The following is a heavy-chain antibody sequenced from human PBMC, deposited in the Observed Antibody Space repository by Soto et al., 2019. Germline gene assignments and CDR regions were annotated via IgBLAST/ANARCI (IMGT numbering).Heavy chain of an antibody. CDR1: GGSISSGDYY. Sequence: PSETLSLTCTVSGGSISSGDYYWSWIRQPPGKGLEWIGYIYYSGSTYYNPSLKSRVTISVDTSKNQFSLKLSSVTAADTAVYYCARSGLYDFWSGFGHNYYYYGMDVWGQGTTVTVSS. D-gene: IGHD3-3*01. CDR2: IYYSGST. J-gene: IGHJ6*02. CDR3: ARSGLYDFWSGFGHNYYYYGMDV. V-gene: IGHV4-30-4*01.